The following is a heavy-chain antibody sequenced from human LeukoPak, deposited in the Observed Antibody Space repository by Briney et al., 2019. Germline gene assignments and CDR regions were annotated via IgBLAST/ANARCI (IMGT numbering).Heavy chain of an antibody. V-gene: IGHV3-23*01. CDR3: AKDRDSSGYPYYYFDY. D-gene: IGHD3-22*01. J-gene: IGHJ4*02. CDR2: ISGSGGST. CDR1: GFTFSSYA. Sequence: GSLRLSCAASGFTFSSYAMSWVRQAPGKGLEWVSAISGSGGSTYYADSVKGRFTISRDNSKNTLYLQMNSLRAEDTAVYYCAKDRDSSGYPYYYFDYWGQGTLVTVSS.